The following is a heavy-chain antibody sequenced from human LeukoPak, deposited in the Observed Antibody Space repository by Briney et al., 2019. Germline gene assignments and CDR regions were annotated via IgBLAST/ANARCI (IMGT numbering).Heavy chain of an antibody. J-gene: IGHJ4*02. CDR1: DGSFSGYY. CDR3: ARKKGRGYSGYGPRVGGNYFDY. CDR2: INHSGST. Sequence: SETLSLTCAVYDGSFSGYYWSWIRQPPGKGLEWIGEINHSGSTNYNPSLKSRVTISVDTSKNQFSLKLSSVTAADTAVYYCARKKGRGYSGYGPRVGGNYFDYWGQGTLVTVSS. D-gene: IGHD5-12*01. V-gene: IGHV4-34*01.